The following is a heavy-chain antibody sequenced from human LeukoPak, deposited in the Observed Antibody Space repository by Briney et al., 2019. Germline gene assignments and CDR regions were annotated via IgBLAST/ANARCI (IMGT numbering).Heavy chain of an antibody. J-gene: IGHJ6*03. CDR3: AKGGGSGWYYYYYMDV. Sequence: SETLSLTCAVYGGSFSGYYWSWIRQPPGKGLEWIGEINHSGSTNYNPSLKSRVTISVDTSKNQFSLKLSSVTAADTAVYYCAKGGGSGWYYYYYMDVWGKGTTVTISS. CDR2: INHSGST. D-gene: IGHD6-19*01. CDR1: GGSFSGYY. V-gene: IGHV4-34*01.